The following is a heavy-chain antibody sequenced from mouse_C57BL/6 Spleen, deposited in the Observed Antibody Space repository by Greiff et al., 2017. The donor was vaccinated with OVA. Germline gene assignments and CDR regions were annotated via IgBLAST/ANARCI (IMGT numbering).Heavy chain of an antibody. CDR2: IDPNSGGT. CDR3: ARSYYSNYPYAMDY. Sequence: VQLQQPGAELVKPGASVKLSCKASGYTFTSYWMHWVKQRPGRGLEWIGRIDPNSGGTKYNEKFKSKTTLTVDKPSSPAYMQLSSLTSEDSAVYYCARSYYSNYPYAMDYWGQGTSVTVSS. J-gene: IGHJ4*01. D-gene: IGHD2-5*01. V-gene: IGHV1-72*01. CDR1: GYTFTSYW.